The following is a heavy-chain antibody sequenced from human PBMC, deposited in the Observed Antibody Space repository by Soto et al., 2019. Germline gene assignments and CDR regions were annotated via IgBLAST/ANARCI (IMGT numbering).Heavy chain of an antibody. Sequence: EVQLVESGGGLVKPGGSLTLSCAASGFTFSNAWMHWVRQAPGKGLEWVGRIKSKSDGGATNYAAPVQGRFTISRDDPGNTLYLQMNSLKTEDTAVYYCATLYHFDPWGQGTLVTVSS. CDR1: GFTFSNAW. V-gene: IGHV3-15*07. CDR3: ATLYHFDP. J-gene: IGHJ5*02. D-gene: IGHD2-2*01. CDR2: IKSKSDGGAT.